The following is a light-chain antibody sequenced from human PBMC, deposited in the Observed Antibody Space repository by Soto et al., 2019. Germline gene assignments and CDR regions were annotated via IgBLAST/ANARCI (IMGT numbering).Light chain of an antibody. J-gene: IGKJ1*01. Sequence: EIVLPPSPGTLSLSPGERATLSCRASQSVSSSYLAWYQPKPGQAPRLLIYGASSRATGIPDRFSVSGSGTDFTLTISRLEPEELAVYYGQQYGSSPWTGGQGTKVEIK. V-gene: IGKV3-20*01. CDR3: QQYGSSPWT. CDR2: GAS. CDR1: QSVSSSY.